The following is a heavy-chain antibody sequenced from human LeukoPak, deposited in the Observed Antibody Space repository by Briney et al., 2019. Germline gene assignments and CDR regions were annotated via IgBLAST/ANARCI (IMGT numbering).Heavy chain of an antibody. Sequence: GGSLRLSCAASGFTFSSYAMHWVRQAPGKGLEWVAVISYDGSNKYYADSVKGRFTISRDNSKNTLYLQMNSLRAEDTAVYYCARDPLWFGLKWDAFDIWGQGTMVTVSS. J-gene: IGHJ3*02. V-gene: IGHV3-30-3*01. CDR2: ISYDGSNK. D-gene: IGHD3-10*01. CDR3: ARDPLWFGLKWDAFDI. CDR1: GFTFSSYA.